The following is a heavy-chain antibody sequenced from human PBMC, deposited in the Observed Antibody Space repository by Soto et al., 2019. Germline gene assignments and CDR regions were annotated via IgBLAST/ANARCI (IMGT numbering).Heavy chain of an antibody. CDR1: GFTFSSYA. CDR2: ISGSGGST. D-gene: IGHD6-19*01. V-gene: IGHV3-23*01. CDR3: AKIGLHRELIAVAGTGIV. J-gene: IGHJ4*02. Sequence: GGSLRLSCAASGFTFSSYAMSWVRQAPGKGLEWVSAISGSGGSTYYADSVKGRFTISRDNSKNTLYLQMNSLRAEDTAVYYCAKIGLHRELIAVAGTGIVWGQGTLVTVSS.